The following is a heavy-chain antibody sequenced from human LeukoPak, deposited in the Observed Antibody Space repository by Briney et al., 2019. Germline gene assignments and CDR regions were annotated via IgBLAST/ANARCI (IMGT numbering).Heavy chain of an antibody. Sequence: SETLSLTCTVSGASIRHYYWSWIRQPAGKGLEWIGRIVPSGTTNHNPSLKSRVTMSVDTSKNQFSLKVSSVTAADAAVYYCAKEGAAPGPDFDYWGQGTLVIVSS. CDR3: AKEGAAPGPDFDY. V-gene: IGHV4-4*07. D-gene: IGHD6-13*01. J-gene: IGHJ4*02. CDR1: GASIRHYY. CDR2: IVPSGTT.